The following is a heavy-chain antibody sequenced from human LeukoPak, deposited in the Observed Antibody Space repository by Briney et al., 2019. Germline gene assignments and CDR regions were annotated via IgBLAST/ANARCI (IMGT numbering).Heavy chain of an antibody. V-gene: IGHV3-7*03. CDR1: GFTFSNDW. CDR3: AKGGRPAAHLRRRTHYYFDY. Sequence: GGSLRLSCAASGFTFSNDWMTWVRQAPGKGLEWVANIKKDGSQKNYVDSVKGRFTISRDNSKNTLYLQMNSLRAEDTAVYYCAKGGRPAAHLRRRTHYYFDYWGQGTLVTVSS. D-gene: IGHD6-13*01. J-gene: IGHJ4*02. CDR2: IKKDGSQK.